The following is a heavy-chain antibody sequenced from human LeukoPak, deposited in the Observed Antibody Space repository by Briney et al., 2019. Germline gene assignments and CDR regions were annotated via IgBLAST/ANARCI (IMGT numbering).Heavy chain of an antibody. CDR2: IYYSRST. J-gene: IGHJ6*03. V-gene: IGHV4-39*07. CDR3: ARGKACSSTSCHKYYYYYYMDV. D-gene: IGHD2-2*01. CDR1: GGSISSSSYY. Sequence: PSETLSLTCTVSGGSISSSSYYWGWVRQPPGKGLEWIGSIYYSRSTYYNPSLKSRVTISVDTSKNQFSLKLSSVTAADTAVYYCARGKACSSTSCHKYYYYYYMDVWGKGTTVTVSS.